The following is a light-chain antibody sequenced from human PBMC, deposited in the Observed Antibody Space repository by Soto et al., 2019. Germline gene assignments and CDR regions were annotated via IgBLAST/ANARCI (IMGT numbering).Light chain of an antibody. CDR2: GAS. Sequence: SVLTQTPDTLSLSPGERATLSCRASQSVSSSYLAWYQQKPGQAPRLLIYGASNRATGIPDRFSGSGSGTDFTLTISRLEPEDFAVYYCQQYGSSGTFGQGTKVDIK. CDR3: QQYGSSGT. V-gene: IGKV3-20*01. CDR1: QSVSSSY. J-gene: IGKJ1*01.